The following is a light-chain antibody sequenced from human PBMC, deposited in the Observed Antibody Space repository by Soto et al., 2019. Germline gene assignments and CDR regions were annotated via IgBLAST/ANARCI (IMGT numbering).Light chain of an antibody. J-gene: IGKJ3*01. Sequence: IQLTQSPSSLSASVGDRVTITCRASQGISSYLAWYQQKPGKAPKLLIYAASTLQSGVPSRFSGSGSGTDFTLTISSLQPEDFAPYYCQPLNGRLTFGPGTKVDIK. V-gene: IGKV1-9*01. CDR2: AAS. CDR1: QGISSY. CDR3: QPLNGRLT.